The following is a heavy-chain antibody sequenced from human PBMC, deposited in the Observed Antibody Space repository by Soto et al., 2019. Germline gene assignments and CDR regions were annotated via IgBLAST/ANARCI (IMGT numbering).Heavy chain of an antibody. D-gene: IGHD2-2*01. Sequence: GASVKVSCKASGDTFSFYSINWVRQAPGLGLEWMGRINPILSMSNYAQRFQGRVTMTADKSTSTAYMELSGLRSEDTAIYYCARGKDIVLVPAAMDDYYYYYGMDVWGQGTTVTVSS. J-gene: IGHJ6*02. V-gene: IGHV1-69*04. CDR3: ARGKDIVLVPAAMDDYYYYYGMDV. CDR2: INPILSMS. CDR1: GDTFSFYS.